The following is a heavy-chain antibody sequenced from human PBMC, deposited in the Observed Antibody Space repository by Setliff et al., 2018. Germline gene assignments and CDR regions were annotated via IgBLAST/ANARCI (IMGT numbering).Heavy chain of an antibody. J-gene: IGHJ5*02. CDR2: IHYGGGHI. Sequence: PGGSLRLSCATSGFTFSTSAMHWLRQSPDNRLEWLAYIHYGGGHIQYADYVKGRFTVSRDNAMDTLLLQMNGLTTDDTAKYFCAKDRWGYADPWGQGTLVTVSS. V-gene: IGHV3-30*02. CDR1: GFTFSTSA. CDR3: AKDRWGYADP. D-gene: IGHD2-2*01.